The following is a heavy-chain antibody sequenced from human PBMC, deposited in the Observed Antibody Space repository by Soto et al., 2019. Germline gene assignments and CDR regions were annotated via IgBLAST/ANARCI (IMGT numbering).Heavy chain of an antibody. J-gene: IGHJ4*02. D-gene: IGHD5-12*01. Sequence: SETLSLTCTVSGGSISSNIYYWGWIRQPPGKGLEWIGNIYYSGSTYYNPSLKSRVTISVDTSKNQFSLKLSSVTAADTAVYYCARHCPDIVAAITWGHYFDYWGQGTLVTVSS. V-gene: IGHV4-39*01. CDR1: GGSISSNIYY. CDR2: IYYSGST. CDR3: ARHCPDIVAAITWGHYFDY.